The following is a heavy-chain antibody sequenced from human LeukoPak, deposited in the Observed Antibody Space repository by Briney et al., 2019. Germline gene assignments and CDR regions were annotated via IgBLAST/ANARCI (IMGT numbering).Heavy chain of an antibody. CDR3: ARGWESWFGESRGPFDY. CDR2: IYTSGST. CDR1: GGSISSYY. D-gene: IGHD3-10*01. Sequence: SETLSLTCTVSGGSISSYYWSWIRQPAGKGLEWIGRIYTSGSTNYNPSLKSRVTMSVDTSKNQFSLKLSSVTAADTAVYYCARGWESWFGESRGPFDYWGQGTLVTVSS. V-gene: IGHV4-4*07. J-gene: IGHJ4*02.